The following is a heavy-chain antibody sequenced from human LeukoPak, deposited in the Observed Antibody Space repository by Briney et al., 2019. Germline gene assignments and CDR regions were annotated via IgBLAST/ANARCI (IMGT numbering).Heavy chain of an antibody. D-gene: IGHD3-3*01. V-gene: IGHV1-24*01. CDR1: GYTLTESS. Sequence: ASVKVSCKVSGYTLTESSMHWVRQAPGKGLEWVGGFDPEDGETIYAQKFQGRVTMTEDTSTDTAYMELSSLRSEDTAVYYCATIFGVAISTPFDYWGQGTLVTVSS. CDR2: FDPEDGET. CDR3: ATIFGVAISTPFDY. J-gene: IGHJ4*02.